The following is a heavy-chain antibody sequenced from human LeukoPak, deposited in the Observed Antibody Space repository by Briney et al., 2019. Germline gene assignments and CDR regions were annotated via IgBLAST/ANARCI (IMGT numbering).Heavy chain of an antibody. D-gene: IGHD2-21*02. CDR1: GFTFDDYA. Sequence: SLILSCASSGFTFDDYAMHWVRQAPGKGLEWVSGISWNSGSICYADSVKGRFIISRDNAKQSLYLQMNSLRAEDTAVYYCARDGSRGNLVTAPDYWGQGTLVTVSS. V-gene: IGHV3-9*01. CDR2: ISWNSGSI. CDR3: ARDGSRGNLVTAPDY. J-gene: IGHJ4*02.